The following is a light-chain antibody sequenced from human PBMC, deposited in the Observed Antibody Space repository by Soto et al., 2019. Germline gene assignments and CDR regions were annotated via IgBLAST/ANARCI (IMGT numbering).Light chain of an antibody. CDR1: SNNVGSYA. V-gene: IGLV2-14*01. CDR2: GN. Sequence: QSVLTQEASVSGTVGQKVTLSCTGNSNNVGSYAVGWYQQISHGAPKTVMFGNSLPSGIPDRFSGSKSGNTASLTISGLQAEDEADYYCSSYTSSSTLVFGTGTKLTVL. J-gene: IGLJ1*01. CDR3: SSYTSSSTLV.